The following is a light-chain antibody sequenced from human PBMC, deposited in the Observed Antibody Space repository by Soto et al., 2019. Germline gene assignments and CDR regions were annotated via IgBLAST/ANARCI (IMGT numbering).Light chain of an antibody. CDR1: QSVNNN. J-gene: IGKJ2*01. CDR2: GAS. CDR3: QQYNMWPLHT. Sequence: EIVLTQSPGTLSLSPGERATLSCRASQSVNNNLAWYQQKPGQAPRLLIHGASTRATGIPGRFSGGGSGTEFTLTISSLQSEDFAVYYCQQYNMWPLHTFGQGTKVDIK. V-gene: IGKV3D-15*01.